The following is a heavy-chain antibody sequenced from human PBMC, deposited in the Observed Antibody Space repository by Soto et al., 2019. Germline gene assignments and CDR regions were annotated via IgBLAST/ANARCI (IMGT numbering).Heavy chain of an antibody. J-gene: IGHJ5*01. CDR3: ARQDTQGWSDS. CDR2: IYHSGTT. V-gene: IGHV4-31*03. CDR1: DGSVSSGDYY. Sequence: QVQLQESGPGLVKPSQTLSLTCTVSDGSVSSGDYYWTWIRHHPGKGLEWIAYIYHSGTTYHNPSLKGRLAISVDTSKNQCSLKLNSVTAADTAVYYCARQDTQGWSDSWGQGTLVTVSS.